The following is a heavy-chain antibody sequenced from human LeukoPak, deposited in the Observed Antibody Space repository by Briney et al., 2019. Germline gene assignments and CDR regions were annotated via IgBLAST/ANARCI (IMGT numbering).Heavy chain of an antibody. CDR1: GYTFTSYG. V-gene: IGHV1-18*01. CDR2: ISGYNGNT. D-gene: IGHD3-22*01. CDR3: ARDPNIYDSSGYYPNRFDY. Sequence: ASVKVSCKASGYTFTSYGISWVRQAPGQGLEWMGWISGYNGNTNYAQKLQGRVSMTTDTSTSTAYMELRSLRSDDTAVYYCARDPNIYDSSGYYPNRFDYWGQGTLVTVSS. J-gene: IGHJ4*02.